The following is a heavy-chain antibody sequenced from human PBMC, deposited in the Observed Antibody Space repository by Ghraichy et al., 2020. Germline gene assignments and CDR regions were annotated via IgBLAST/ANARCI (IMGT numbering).Heavy chain of an antibody. D-gene: IGHD3-10*01. CDR3: ARMSSFGEWIDS. J-gene: IGHJ4*02. CDR1: GFSLRTSGMR. V-gene: IGHV2-70*04. Sequence: SGPTLVQPTQTLTLTCSFSGFSLRTSGMRVTWIRQPPGKTLEWLARIDWDDDKYYSTSLKTRVTISKDTAKNQVVLTMTNMDPVDTATYYCARMSSFGEWIDSWGQGTLVTVSS. CDR2: IDWDDDK.